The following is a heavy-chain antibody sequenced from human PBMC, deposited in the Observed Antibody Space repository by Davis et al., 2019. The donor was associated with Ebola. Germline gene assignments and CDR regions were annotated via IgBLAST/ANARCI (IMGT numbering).Heavy chain of an antibody. CDR3: ARAQFPTTSDH. D-gene: IGHD1-1*01. Sequence: ASVKVSCKASGYTFPTYAILWVRQAPGQRLEWMGWINVGKGDTKYSRKFQGRVTMTSDTSTSTVYMELSSLRSGDTAVYYCARAQFPTTSDHWGQGALVTVSS. CDR2: INVGKGDT. V-gene: IGHV1-3*01. CDR1: GYTFPTYA. J-gene: IGHJ4*02.